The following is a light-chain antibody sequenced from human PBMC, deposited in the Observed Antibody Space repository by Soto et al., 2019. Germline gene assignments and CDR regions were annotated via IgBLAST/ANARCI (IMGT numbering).Light chain of an antibody. CDR3: QQYGKLPIT. CDR2: GAS. Sequence: EIVLTQSPGTLSLSPGERATLSYRSSQSVTSSYLTWYQQKPGQAPRLLIYGASTRAAGIPDRFSGSGSGTDFTLTISSLEPEDFAVYYCQQYGKLPITFGQGTRRGIK. J-gene: IGKJ5*01. V-gene: IGKV3-20*01. CDR1: QSVTSSY.